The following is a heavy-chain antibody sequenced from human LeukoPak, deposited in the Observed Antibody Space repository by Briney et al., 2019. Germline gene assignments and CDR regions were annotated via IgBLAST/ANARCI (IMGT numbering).Heavy chain of an antibody. J-gene: IGHJ4*02. CDR3: ARGTVTMVDY. CDR2: IYGGGST. CDR1: GFTVSSNY. D-gene: IGHD3-10*01. V-gene: IGHV3-66*01. Sequence: PGGSLRLSCAASGFTVSSNYMSWVRQAPGRGLEWVSVIYGGGSTYYADSVKGRFTISRDNSKNTLFLKVRAVRAGDTAVYYCARGTVTMVDYWGQGTLVTVSS.